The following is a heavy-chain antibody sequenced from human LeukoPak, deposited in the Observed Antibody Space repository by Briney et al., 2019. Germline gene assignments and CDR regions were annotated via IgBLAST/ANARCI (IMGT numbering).Heavy chain of an antibody. D-gene: IGHD4-17*01. J-gene: IGHJ1*01. CDR1: GFTFSSYA. Sequence: GGSLRLSCSASGFTFSSYAMHWVRQAPGKGLEYVSAISSNGGSTYYADSVRGRFTTSRDNSKNTLYLQMSSLRAEDTAVYYCVKVYGDYVAEYFQHWGQGTLVTVSS. CDR2: ISSNGGST. V-gene: IGHV3-64D*06. CDR3: VKVYGDYVAEYFQH.